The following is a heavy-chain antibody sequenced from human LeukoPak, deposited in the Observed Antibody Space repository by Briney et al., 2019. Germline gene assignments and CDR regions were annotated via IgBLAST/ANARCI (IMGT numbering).Heavy chain of an antibody. V-gene: IGHV4-39*01. CDR3: ARLQLVVVAAFDI. CDR1: GGSIGSSSYY. Sequence: SETLSPTCTVSGGSIGSSSYYWGWIRQPPGKGLEWIGSIYYSGSTYYNPSLKSRVTISVDTSKNQFSLKLSSVTAADTAVYYCARLQLVVVAAFDIWGQGTMVTVSS. J-gene: IGHJ3*02. D-gene: IGHD6-6*01. CDR2: IYYSGST.